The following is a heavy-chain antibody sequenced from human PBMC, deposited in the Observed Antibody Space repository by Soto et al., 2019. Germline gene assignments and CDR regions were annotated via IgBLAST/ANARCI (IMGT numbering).Heavy chain of an antibody. D-gene: IGHD2-2*01. CDR3: AKGQGYCSSTSCRPRYFDY. CDR2: ISGSGGST. J-gene: IGHJ4*02. Sequence: SLRLSCAASGFTFSSYAMSWVRHAPGKGLEWVSAISGSGGSTYYADSVKGRFIISRDNSKNTLYLQMNSLRAEDTAVYYCAKGQGYCSSTSCRPRYFDYWGQGTLVTVS. V-gene: IGHV3-23*01. CDR1: GFTFSSYA.